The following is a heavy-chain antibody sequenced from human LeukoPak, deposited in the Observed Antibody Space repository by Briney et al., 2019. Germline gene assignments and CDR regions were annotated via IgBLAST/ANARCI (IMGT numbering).Heavy chain of an antibody. CDR2: ISPDGSDT. CDR1: GFTLSGYW. V-gene: IGHV3-74*01. Sequence: GGSLRLSCAASGFTLSGYWMHWVRQAPGKGLVWVSQISPDGSDTNYADSVKGRFTISRDNAENSLYLQMNSLRAEDTAVYYCARDRSAVEDYWGQGTLVTVSS. J-gene: IGHJ4*02. D-gene: IGHD5-18*01. CDR3: ARDRSAVEDY.